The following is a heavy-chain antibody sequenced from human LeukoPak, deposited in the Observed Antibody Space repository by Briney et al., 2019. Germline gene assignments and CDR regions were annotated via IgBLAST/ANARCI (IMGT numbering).Heavy chain of an antibody. V-gene: IGHV4-59*08. CDR2: IYYSGST. CDR3: ARHISASSRYDY. CDR1: GGSISSYY. Sequence: SETLSLTCTVSGGSISSYYWSWIRQPPGKGLGWIGYIYYSGSTNYNPSLKSRVTISVDTSKNQFSLKLSSVTAADTAVYYCARHISASSRYDYWGQGTLVTVSS. J-gene: IGHJ4*02. D-gene: IGHD6-13*01.